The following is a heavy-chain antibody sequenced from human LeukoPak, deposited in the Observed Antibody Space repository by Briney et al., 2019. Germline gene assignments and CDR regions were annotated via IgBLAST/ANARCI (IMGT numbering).Heavy chain of an antibody. Sequence: SETLSLTCAVYGGSFSGYYWSWIRQPPGKGLEWIGEINHSGSTNYNPSLKSRVTISVDTSKNQFSLKLSSVTAADTAVYYCAGTGNYYYYGMDVWGQGTTVTVSS. CDR1: GGSFSGYY. CDR2: INHSGST. V-gene: IGHV4-34*01. CDR3: AGTGNYYYYGMDV. J-gene: IGHJ6*02.